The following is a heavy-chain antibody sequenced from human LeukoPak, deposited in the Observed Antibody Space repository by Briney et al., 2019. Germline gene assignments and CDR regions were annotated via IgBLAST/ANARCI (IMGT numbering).Heavy chain of an antibody. D-gene: IGHD1-26*01. CDR2: INPNSGGT. CDR1: GYTFTGYY. Sequence: ASVKVSCKASGYTFTGYYMHWVRQAPGQGLEWMGWINPNSGGTNYAQKFQGRVTMTRDTSISTAYMELSSLRSEDTAVYYCARGVRVILVGATSYYFDYWGQGTLVTVSS. V-gene: IGHV1-2*02. CDR3: ARGVRVILVGATSYYFDY. J-gene: IGHJ4*02.